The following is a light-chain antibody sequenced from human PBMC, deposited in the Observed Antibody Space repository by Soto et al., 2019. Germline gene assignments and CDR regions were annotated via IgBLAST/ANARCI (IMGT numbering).Light chain of an antibody. Sequence: EIVLTQSPGTLSFSPGERATLSCRASQSVSSSYLAWYQQKPGQAPRLLIYGASSRATGIPDRFSGSGSGTDFTLIISRLEPEDFAVYYCQQYAASPWTFGQGTKVDIK. CDR3: QQYAASPWT. J-gene: IGKJ1*01. CDR2: GAS. V-gene: IGKV3-20*01. CDR1: QSVSSSY.